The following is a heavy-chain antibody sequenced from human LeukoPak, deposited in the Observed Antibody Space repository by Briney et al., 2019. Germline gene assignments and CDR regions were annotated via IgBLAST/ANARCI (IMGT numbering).Heavy chain of an antibody. Sequence: GGSLRLSCAASGFTFTSYAMSWVRQAPGKGLEWVSVISGSGDTTNYADSVEGRFTISRDNSKNTLYLQMNSLRAEDTAVYYCAKMMAGRGAAYSTALGSWGQGTLVTVSS. CDR1: GFTFTSYA. D-gene: IGHD5-18*01. CDR2: ISGSGDTT. CDR3: AKMMAGRGAAYSTALGS. V-gene: IGHV3-23*01. J-gene: IGHJ5*02.